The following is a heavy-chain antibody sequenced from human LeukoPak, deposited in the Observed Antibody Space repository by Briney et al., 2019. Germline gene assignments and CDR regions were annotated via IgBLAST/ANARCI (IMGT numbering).Heavy chain of an antibody. J-gene: IGHJ4*02. CDR1: GFTFSSYE. CDR2: ISSSGTTI. Sequence: GGSLRLSCAASGFTFSSYEMNWVRQAPGKGLQWVSDISSSGTTIYYADSVKGRFTISRHNAKNSLYLQMNSLRAEDTAVYYCARKYCSTTSCLFDNWGQGTLVTVSS. D-gene: IGHD2-2*01. V-gene: IGHV3-48*03. CDR3: ARKYCSTTSCLFDN.